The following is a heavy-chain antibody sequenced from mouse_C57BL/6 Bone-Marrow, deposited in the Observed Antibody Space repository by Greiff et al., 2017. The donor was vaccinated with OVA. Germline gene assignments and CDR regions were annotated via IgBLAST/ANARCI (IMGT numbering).Heavy chain of an antibody. CDR3: ARHPFSRQLRLNYAMDY. J-gene: IGHJ4*01. V-gene: IGHV2-6-1*01. D-gene: IGHD3-2*02. Sequence: QVQLKESGPGLVAPSQSLSITCTVSGFSLTSYGVHWVRQPPGKGLEWLVVIWSDGSTTYNSALKSRLSISKDNSKSQVFLKMNSLQTDDTAMYYCARHPFSRQLRLNYAMDYWGQGTSVTVSS. CDR1: GFSLTSYG. CDR2: IWSDGST.